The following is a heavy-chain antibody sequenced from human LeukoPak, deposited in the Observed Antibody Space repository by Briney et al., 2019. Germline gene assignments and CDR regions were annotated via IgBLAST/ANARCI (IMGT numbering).Heavy chain of an antibody. J-gene: IGHJ4*02. CDR1: GFTFSSYS. Sequence: GGSLRLSCAASGFTFSSYSMNWVRQAPGEGLEWVSSISSSSSYIYYTDSVKGRFTISRDNAKNSLYLQMNSLRAEDTAVYYCAREGVEMATITLGYWGQGTLVTVSS. CDR2: ISSSSSYI. D-gene: IGHD5-24*01. CDR3: AREGVEMATITLGY. V-gene: IGHV3-21*01.